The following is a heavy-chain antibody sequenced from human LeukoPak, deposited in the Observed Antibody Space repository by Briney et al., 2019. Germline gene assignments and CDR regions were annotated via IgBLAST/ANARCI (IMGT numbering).Heavy chain of an antibody. J-gene: IGHJ4*02. V-gene: IGHV4-39*07. D-gene: IGHD5-12*01. CDR3: ARGRSGYDVPFDY. CDR2: INHSGSA. CDR1: GGSISSGSYY. Sequence: SQTLSLTCTVSGGSISSGSYYWSWIRQPPGKGLEWIGEINHSGSANYNPSLKSRVTISMDTSKNQFSLKLNSVTAADTAVYYCARGRSGYDVPFDYWGQGTLVTVSS.